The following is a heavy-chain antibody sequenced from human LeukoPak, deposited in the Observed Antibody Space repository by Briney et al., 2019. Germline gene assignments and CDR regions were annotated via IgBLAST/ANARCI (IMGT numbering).Heavy chain of an antibody. V-gene: IGHV5-51*01. CDR3: ARQSDKGGLYTDY. CDR1: GYSFTSYW. J-gene: IGHJ4*02. D-gene: IGHD1-1*01. Sequence: GESLKISXKGSGYSFTSYWIGWVRQMPGKGQEWMGMIYPGDSDTIYSPSFQGQVTISADKSISTAYLQWSSLKASDTAMYYCARQSDKGGLYTDYWGQGTLVTVSS. CDR2: IYPGDSDT.